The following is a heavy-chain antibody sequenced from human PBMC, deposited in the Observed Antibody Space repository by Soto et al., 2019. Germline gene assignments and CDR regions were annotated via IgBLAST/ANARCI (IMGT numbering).Heavy chain of an antibody. CDR3: AKEGSGYYSYYYYYGMDV. D-gene: IGHD3-3*01. CDR2: ISGSGGST. Sequence: SGGSLRLSCAASGFTFSSYAMSWVRQAPGKGLEWVSAISGSGGSTYYADSVKGRFTISRDNSKNTLYLQMNSLRAEDTAVYYCAKEGSGYYSYYYYYGMDVWGQGTKVTVSS. CDR1: GFTFSSYA. J-gene: IGHJ6*02. V-gene: IGHV3-23*01.